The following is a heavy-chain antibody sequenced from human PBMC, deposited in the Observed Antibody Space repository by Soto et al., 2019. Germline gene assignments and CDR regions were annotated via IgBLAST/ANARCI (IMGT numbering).Heavy chain of an antibody. CDR3: ARVGANSWFDP. V-gene: IGHV3-48*01. CDR2: ISSGSGII. J-gene: IGHJ5*02. D-gene: IGHD1-26*01. CDR1: GFTFSSYA. Sequence: PGGSLRISCAASGFTFSSYAMNWVRQAPGKGLEWVSYISSGSGIIYYADSVKGRFTISRDNAKNSPYLHMNSLRAEDTAVYYCARVGANSWFDPWGQGTLVTVSS.